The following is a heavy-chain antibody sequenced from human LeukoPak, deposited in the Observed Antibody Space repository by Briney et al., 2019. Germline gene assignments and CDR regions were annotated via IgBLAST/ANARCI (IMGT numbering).Heavy chain of an antibody. CDR2: INPNSGGT. CDR1: GGTFSSYY. D-gene: IGHD1-26*01. V-gene: IGHV1-2*02. Sequence: ASVKVSCKASGGTFSSYYMHWVRQAPGQGLEWMGWINPNSGGTNYAQKFQGRVTMTRDTSISTAYMELSRLRSDDTAVYYCARVSGELPPFDYWGQGTLVTVSS. CDR3: ARVSGELPPFDY. J-gene: IGHJ4*02.